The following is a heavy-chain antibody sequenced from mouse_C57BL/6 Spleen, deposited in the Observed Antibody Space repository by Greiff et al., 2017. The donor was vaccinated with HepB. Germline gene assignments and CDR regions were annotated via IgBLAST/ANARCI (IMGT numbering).Heavy chain of an antibody. CDR1: GFNIKDYY. CDR3: AGLLYPTTGHYFDY. Sequence: EVMLVESGAELVKPGASVKLSCTASGFNIKDYYMHWVKQRTEQGLEWIGRIDPEDGETKYAPKFQGKATITADTSSNTAYLQLSSLTSEDTAVYYCAGLLYPTTGHYFDYWGQGTTLTVSS. CDR2: IDPEDGET. D-gene: IGHD2-12*01. V-gene: IGHV14-2*01. J-gene: IGHJ2*01.